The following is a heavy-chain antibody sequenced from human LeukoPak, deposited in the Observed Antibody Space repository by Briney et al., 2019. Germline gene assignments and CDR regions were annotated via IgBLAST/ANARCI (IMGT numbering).Heavy chain of an antibody. CDR3: ARADLGYCSGGSCSAFDI. J-gene: IGHJ3*02. CDR1: GGTFSSYA. CDR2: IIPIFGTA. Sequence: SVKVSCKASGGTFSSYAISWVRQAPGQGLEWMGGIIPIFGTANYAQKFQGRVTITADESTSTAYMELSSLRSEDTAVYYCARADLGYCSGGSCSAFDIWGQGTMVTVSS. V-gene: IGHV1-69*13. D-gene: IGHD2-15*01.